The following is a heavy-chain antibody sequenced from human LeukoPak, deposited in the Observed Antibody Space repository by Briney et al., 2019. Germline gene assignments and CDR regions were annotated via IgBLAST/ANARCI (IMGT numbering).Heavy chain of an antibody. V-gene: IGHV1-8*01. D-gene: IGHD3-16*01. CDR1: GYTFTSYD. Sequence: ASVKVSCKASGYTFTSYDINWVRQATGQGLEWMGWMNPNSGNTGYAQKFQGRVTMTRNTSISTAYMELSSLRSEDTAVYYCARGGDRSRSKWDYHGMDVCGQGATVTVSS. J-gene: IGHJ6*02. CDR2: MNPNSGNT. CDR3: ARGGDRSRSKWDYHGMDV.